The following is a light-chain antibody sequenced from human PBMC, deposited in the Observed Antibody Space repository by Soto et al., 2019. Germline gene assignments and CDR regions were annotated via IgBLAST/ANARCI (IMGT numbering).Light chain of an antibody. CDR2: GAS. J-gene: IGKJ3*01. CDR1: QSVTGSY. CDR3: QQYGSSVFT. Sequence: EIVLTQSPGTLSLSPGERATLSCRASQSVTGSYLAWYQQKPGQAPRLLIYGASTRATGIPDRFSGSGSGTDFTLTISRLEPEDFEVYYCQQYGSSVFTFGPGTKVDIE. V-gene: IGKV3-20*01.